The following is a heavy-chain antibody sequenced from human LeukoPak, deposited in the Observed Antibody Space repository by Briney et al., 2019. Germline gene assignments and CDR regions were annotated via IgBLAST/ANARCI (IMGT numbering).Heavy chain of an antibody. Sequence: ASVKVSCKASGYTFTSYYMHWVRQAPGQGLGWMGIINPSGGSTSYAQRFQGRVTMTRDTSTSTVYMELSSLRSEDTAVYYCARDQRKDFWSGYYTGLDYYYGMDVWGQGTTVTVSS. J-gene: IGHJ6*02. D-gene: IGHD3-3*01. V-gene: IGHV1-46*01. CDR3: ARDQRKDFWSGYYTGLDYYYGMDV. CDR2: INPSGGST. CDR1: GYTFTSYY.